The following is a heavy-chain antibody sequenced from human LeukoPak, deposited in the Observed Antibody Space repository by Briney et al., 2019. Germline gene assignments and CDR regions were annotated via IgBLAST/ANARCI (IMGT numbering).Heavy chain of an antibody. CDR3: ARLCRRYFDWLEAFDI. V-gene: IGHV4-34*01. CDR2: INHSGST. J-gene: IGHJ3*02. D-gene: IGHD3-9*01. Sequence: SETLSLTCAVYGGSFSGYYWSWIRQPPGKGLEWIGEINHSGSTNYNPSLKSRVTISVDTSKNQFSLKLSSVTAADTAVYYCARLCRRYFDWLEAFDIWGQGTMVTVSS. CDR1: GGSFSGYY.